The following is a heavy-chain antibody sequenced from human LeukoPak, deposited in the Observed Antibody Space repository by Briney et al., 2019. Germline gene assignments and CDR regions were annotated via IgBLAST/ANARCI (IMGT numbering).Heavy chain of an antibody. D-gene: IGHD5-18*01. CDR1: GYSFTSYW. Sequence: GESLKISCKGSGYSFTSYWIGWVRQMPGKDLEWMGIIYPGDSDTRYSPSFQGQVTISADKSISTAYLQWSSLKASDTAMYYCARSGYSYGREFDYWGQGTLVTVSS. V-gene: IGHV5-51*01. CDR2: IYPGDSDT. J-gene: IGHJ4*02. CDR3: ARSGYSYGREFDY.